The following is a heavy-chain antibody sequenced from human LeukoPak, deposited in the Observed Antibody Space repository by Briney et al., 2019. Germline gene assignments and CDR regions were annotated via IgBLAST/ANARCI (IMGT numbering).Heavy chain of an antibody. D-gene: IGHD3-10*01. CDR2: ISSSSSTI. V-gene: IGHV3-48*04. Sequence: GGSLRLSCAAPGFTFSSYSMNWVRQAPGKGLEWVSYISSSSSTIYYADSVKGRFTISRDNAKNSLYLQMNSLRAEDTAVYYCARDSGFYYYYYMDVWGKGTTVTVSS. J-gene: IGHJ6*03. CDR3: ARDSGFYYYYYMDV. CDR1: GFTFSSYS.